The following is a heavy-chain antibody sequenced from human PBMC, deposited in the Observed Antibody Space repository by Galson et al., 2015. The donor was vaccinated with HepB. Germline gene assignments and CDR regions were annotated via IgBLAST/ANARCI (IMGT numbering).Heavy chain of an antibody. CDR1: GFTFSSYS. J-gene: IGHJ6*02. Sequence: SLRLSCAASGFTFSSYSMNWVRQAPGKGLEWVSYISSSSSTIYYADSVKGRFTISRDNAKSSLYLQMNSLRDEDTAVYYCARDLSARDVLRYFDWLLDYYYYGMDVWGQGTTVTVSS. V-gene: IGHV3-48*02. CDR2: ISSSSSTI. D-gene: IGHD3-9*01. CDR3: ARDLSARDVLRYFDWLLDYYYYGMDV.